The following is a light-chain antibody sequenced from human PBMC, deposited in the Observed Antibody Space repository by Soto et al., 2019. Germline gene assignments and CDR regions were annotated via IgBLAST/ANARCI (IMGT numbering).Light chain of an antibody. J-gene: IGLJ3*02. CDR3: SSYTDSKTVV. V-gene: IGLV2-14*01. CDR2: DVS. CDR1: SSDVGSYNY. Sequence: QSALTQPASVSGSPGQSITISCTGSSSDVGSYNYVSWYQHHPGKAPKLLIYDVSNRPSGVSNHFSGSKSGNTASLTISGLQAEDEADYYCSSYTDSKTVVLGAGTKLTVL.